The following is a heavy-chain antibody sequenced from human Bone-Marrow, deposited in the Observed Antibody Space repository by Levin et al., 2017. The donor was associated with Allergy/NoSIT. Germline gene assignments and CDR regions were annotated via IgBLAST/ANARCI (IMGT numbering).Heavy chain of an antibody. Sequence: GESLKISCAASGFTVSSNYMTWVRQAPGKGLEWVSIIYSDASTHYADSVKGRFTISRDNSKNTVYLQMNSLRGEDTAVYYCAREYESSAYLDPPWFDPWGQGTLVTVSS. D-gene: IGHD3-22*01. V-gene: IGHV3-66*01. CDR3: AREYESSAYLDPPWFDP. CDR1: GFTVSSNY. CDR2: IYSDAST. J-gene: IGHJ5*02.